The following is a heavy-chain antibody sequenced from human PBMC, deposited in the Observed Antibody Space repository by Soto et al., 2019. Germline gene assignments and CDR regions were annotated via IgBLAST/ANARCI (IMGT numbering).Heavy chain of an antibody. CDR2: ISAYNGNT. CDR1: GYTFTSYG. Sequence: GASVKVSCKASGYTFTSYGISWVRQAPGQGLEWMGWISAYNGNTNYAQKLQGRVTMTTDTSTSTAYMELRSLRSDDTAVYYCARDASTHYDILTGYFDYWGQGTLVTVSS. CDR3: ARDASTHYDILTGYFDY. V-gene: IGHV1-18*01. J-gene: IGHJ4*02. D-gene: IGHD3-9*01.